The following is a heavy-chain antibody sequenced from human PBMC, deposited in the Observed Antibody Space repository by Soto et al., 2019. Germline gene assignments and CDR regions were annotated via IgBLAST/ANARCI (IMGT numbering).Heavy chain of an antibody. CDR1: GYTFSGYY. Sequence: ASVKVSCKASGYTFSGYYMHWVRQAPGQGLEWMGWINPNSGGTNYAQKFQGWVTMTRDTSISTAYMELSRLSSDDTAVDYCARTHCISTSCYSPYYYYGMDVWG. CDR2: INPNSGGT. J-gene: IGHJ6*02. V-gene: IGHV1-2*04. CDR3: ARTHCISTSCYSPYYYYGMDV. D-gene: IGHD2-2*01.